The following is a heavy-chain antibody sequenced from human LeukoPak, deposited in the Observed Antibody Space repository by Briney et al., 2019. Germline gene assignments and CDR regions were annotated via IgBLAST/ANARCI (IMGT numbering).Heavy chain of an antibody. CDR1: GFTFSSYA. CDR3: MGYCSSTSCYAQGFDY. J-gene: IGHJ4*02. CDR2: ISGSGGST. V-gene: IGHV3-23*01. D-gene: IGHD2-2*01. Sequence: GGSLRLSCAASGFTFSSYAMSWVRQAPGKGLEWVSAISGSGGSTYYADSVKGRFTISRDNSKNTLYLQMNSLRAEDTAVYYCMGYCSSTSCYAQGFDYWGQGTLVTVSS.